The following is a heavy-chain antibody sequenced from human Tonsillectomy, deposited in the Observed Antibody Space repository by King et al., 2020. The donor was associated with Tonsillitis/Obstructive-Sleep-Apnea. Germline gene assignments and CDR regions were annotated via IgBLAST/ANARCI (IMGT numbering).Heavy chain of an antibody. D-gene: IGHD3-3*01. CDR1: GGTVSRYG. V-gene: IGHV1-69*10. CDR3: ARALTTYYDFWGDWYFDL. Sequence: QLVQSGPEVKKPGSSMKVSCKASGGTVSRYGISWVRQAPGQGLEWMGAIIPINGIANYAQKFQGRVTITADQSTSTTYMELSSLKSEDTAVYYCARALTTYYDFWGDWYFDLWGRGTLVTVSS. J-gene: IGHJ2*01. CDR2: IIPINGIA.